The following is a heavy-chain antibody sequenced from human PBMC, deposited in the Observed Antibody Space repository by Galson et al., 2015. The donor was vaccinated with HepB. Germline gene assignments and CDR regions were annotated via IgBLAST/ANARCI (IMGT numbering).Heavy chain of an antibody. CDR1: GFSFNVYW. CDR2: IKEDGSER. D-gene: IGHD4/OR15-4a*01. V-gene: IGHV3-7*01. J-gene: IGHJ4*02. Sequence: SLRLSCAASGFSFNVYWMSWVRQAPGKGLEWVANIKEDGSERDYEDSVKGRFTISRDNARNSLYLQLNSLRAEDTAVYYCVRVADVDYGDHSHFDYWGQGTLVTVSS. CDR3: VRVADVDYGDHSHFDY.